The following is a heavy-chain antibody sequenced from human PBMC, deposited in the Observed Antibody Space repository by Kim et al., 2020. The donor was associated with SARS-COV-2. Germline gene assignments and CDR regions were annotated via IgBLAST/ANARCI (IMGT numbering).Heavy chain of an antibody. V-gene: IGHV3-74*01. J-gene: IGHJ4*02. CDR2: NNDGATT. CDR3: TRGPF. Sequence: NNDGATTLYADSVKGRFTISRDKSKNTLYLKMTGLRADDTGVYYCTRGPFWGQGTLVTVSS.